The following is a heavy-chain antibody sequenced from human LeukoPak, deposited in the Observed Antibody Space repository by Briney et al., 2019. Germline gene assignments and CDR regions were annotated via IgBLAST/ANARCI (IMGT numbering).Heavy chain of an antibody. J-gene: IGHJ3*02. CDR1: AGSISSYY. Sequence: SETLSLTCTVSAGSISSYYWSWIRQPPGKGLEWIGCISYSGSTKYNPSLKSRVTISVDTSKNQFSLKLSSVTAADTAVYYCARDNSNWNFDAFDIWGQGTMVTVSS. CDR2: ISYSGST. V-gene: IGHV4-59*01. D-gene: IGHD1-1*01. CDR3: ARDNSNWNFDAFDI.